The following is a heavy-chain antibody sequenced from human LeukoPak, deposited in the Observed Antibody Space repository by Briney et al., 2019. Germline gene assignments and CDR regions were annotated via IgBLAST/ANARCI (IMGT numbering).Heavy chain of an antibody. Sequence: GGSLRLSCAASGFTFSDYAINWVRQAPGKGLEWVSSISRGGVITYYADSVKGRFTISRDNSNNALYLHMNSLRAEDTAVYYCVSRAGSPWGPFDDWGQGTLVTVSS. CDR3: VSRAGSPWGPFDD. J-gene: IGHJ4*02. D-gene: IGHD7-27*01. CDR1: GFTFSDYA. V-gene: IGHV3-23*01. CDR2: ISRGGVIT.